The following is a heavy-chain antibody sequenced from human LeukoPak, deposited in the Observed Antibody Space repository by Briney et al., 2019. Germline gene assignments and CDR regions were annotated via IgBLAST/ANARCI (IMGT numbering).Heavy chain of an antibody. D-gene: IGHD2-2*02. Sequence: SETLSLTCTVSGGSISSGSYYWSWIRQPAGKGLEWIGRIYTSGSTNYNPSLKSRVTISVDTSKNQFSLKLSSVTAADTAVYYCARDAEYCSSTSCYTEYFDLWGRGTLVTVSS. CDR3: ARDAEYCSSTSCYTEYFDL. J-gene: IGHJ2*01. CDR1: GGSISSGSYY. V-gene: IGHV4-61*02. CDR2: IYTSGST.